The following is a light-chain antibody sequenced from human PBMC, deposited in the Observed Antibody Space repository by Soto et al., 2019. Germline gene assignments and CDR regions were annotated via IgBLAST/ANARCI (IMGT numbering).Light chain of an antibody. CDR3: QQCYSTPIT. CDR1: QSISSY. V-gene: IGKV1-39*01. J-gene: IGKJ5*01. CDR2: AAS. Sequence: DIQMTQSPSSLSASVGDRVPITGRASQSISSYLNWYQQKPGKAPKLLIYAASSLQSGVPSRFSGSGSGTDFTLTISSLQPEDFATYYCQQCYSTPITFGQGTRLEIK.